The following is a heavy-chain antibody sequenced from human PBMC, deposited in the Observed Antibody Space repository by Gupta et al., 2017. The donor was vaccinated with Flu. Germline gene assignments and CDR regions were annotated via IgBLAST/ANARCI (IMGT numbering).Heavy chain of an antibody. CDR3: ARSDPGIAVADDAFDI. V-gene: IGHV4-59*01. CDR1: GGSISSYY. J-gene: IGHJ3*02. D-gene: IGHD6-19*01. Sequence: GLVKPSETLSLTCTVSGGSISSYYWSWIRQPPGKGLEWIGYIYYSGSTNYNPSLKSRVTISVDTSKNQFSLKLSSVTAADTAVYYCARSDPGIAVADDAFDIWGQGTMVTVSP. CDR2: IYYSGST.